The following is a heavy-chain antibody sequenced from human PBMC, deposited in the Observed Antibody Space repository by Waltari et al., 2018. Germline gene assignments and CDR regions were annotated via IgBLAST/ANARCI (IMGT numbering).Heavy chain of an antibody. CDR1: GFTFSSYA. V-gene: IGHV3-23*01. Sequence: EVQLLESGGGLVQPGGSLRLSCAASGFTFSSYAMSWVRQAPGKGLEWVSAISVSGGSTYYADSVKGRFTISRDNSKNTLYLQMNSLRAEDTAVYYCAKKGIQGYYFDYWGQGTLVTVSS. CDR2: ISVSGGST. CDR3: AKKGIQGYYFDY. J-gene: IGHJ4*02.